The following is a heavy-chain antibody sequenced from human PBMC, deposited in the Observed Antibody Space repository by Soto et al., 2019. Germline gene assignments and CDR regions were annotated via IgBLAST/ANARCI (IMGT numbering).Heavy chain of an antibody. V-gene: IGHV3-74*01. CDR2: ISTDGRDT. Sequence: GSLRLSFVASGFTFSSYWMHWVRQAPGRGLAWVSGISTDGRDTRYADSVKGRFTISRDNAKNTLYLQMNSLRAEDTAVVYCARDFKDRGWGKGTLVTVSS. J-gene: IGHJ4*02. CDR3: ARDFKDRG. CDR1: GFTFSSYW.